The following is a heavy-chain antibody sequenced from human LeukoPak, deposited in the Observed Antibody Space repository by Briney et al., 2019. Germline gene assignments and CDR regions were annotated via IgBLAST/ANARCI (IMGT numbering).Heavy chain of an antibody. CDR1: GFTFSSYA. J-gene: IGHJ4*02. CDR3: AKSLFGGLDY. CDR2: VRGNGDTT. V-gene: IGHV3-23*01. Sequence: GGSLRLSCAASGFTFSSYAMHWVRQAPGKGLEWVSGVRGNGDTTSYADSVKGRFTISRDNSKNTLYLQMNSLRVEDTAVYYCAKSLFGGLDYWGQGTLVTVSS. D-gene: IGHD3-16*02.